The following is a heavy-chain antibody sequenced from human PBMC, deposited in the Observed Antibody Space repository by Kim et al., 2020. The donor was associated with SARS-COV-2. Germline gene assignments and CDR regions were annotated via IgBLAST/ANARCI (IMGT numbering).Heavy chain of an antibody. Sequence: GGSLRLSCAASGFTFSSYWMSWVRQAPGKGLEWVANIKQDGSEKYYVDSVKGRFTISRDNAKNSLYLQMNSLRAEDTAVYYCAREMVPGVTRWLGHWGQGTLVTVSS. J-gene: IGHJ4*02. CDR3: AREMVPGVTRWLGH. D-gene: IGHD3-10*01. V-gene: IGHV3-7*03. CDR2: IKQDGSEK. CDR1: GFTFSSYW.